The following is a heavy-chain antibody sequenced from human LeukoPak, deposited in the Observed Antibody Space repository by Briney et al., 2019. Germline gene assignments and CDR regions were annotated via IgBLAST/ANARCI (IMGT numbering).Heavy chain of an antibody. Sequence: GGSLRLSCAVSGFTFSRYSMNWVRQTPGKGLEWVSYSGSSSSYIYYADSVKGRFTISRDNAKNSLYLQMNSLRADGTAVYYCARFAAGGSYYYYMDVWGKGTTVTVSS. CDR3: ARFAAGGSYYYYMDV. J-gene: IGHJ6*03. D-gene: IGHD6-25*01. CDR2: SGSSSSYI. CDR1: GFTFSRYS. V-gene: IGHV3-21*01.